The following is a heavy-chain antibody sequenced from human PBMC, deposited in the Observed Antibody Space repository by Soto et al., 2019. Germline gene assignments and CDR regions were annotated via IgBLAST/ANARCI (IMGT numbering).Heavy chain of an antibody. CDR1: GGSISSSNW. J-gene: IGHJ4*02. CDR2: IYHSGST. D-gene: IGHD3-22*01. CDR3: ARENYYDSSPFDY. V-gene: IGHV4-4*02. Sequence: SETLSLTCAVSGGSISSSNWWSWVRQPPGKGLEWIGEIYHSGSTNYNPSLKSRVTISVDKSKNQFSLKLSSVTAADTAVYYCARENYYDSSPFDYWGQGTLVTVSS.